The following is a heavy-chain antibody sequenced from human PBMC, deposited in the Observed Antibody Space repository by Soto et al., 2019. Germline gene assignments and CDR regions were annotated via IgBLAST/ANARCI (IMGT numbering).Heavy chain of an antibody. CDR2: MNPNSGNT. Sequence: QVQLVQSGAEVKKPGASVKVSCKASGYTFTSYDINWVRQATGQGLEWMGWMNPNSGNTAYAQKFQGRVTMTRNTSISTAYMELSSLRSEDTAEYYCAREKSSGYDYDYWGQGTLVTVSS. D-gene: IGHD3-22*01. J-gene: IGHJ4*02. CDR3: AREKSSGYDYDY. CDR1: GYTFTSYD. V-gene: IGHV1-8*01.